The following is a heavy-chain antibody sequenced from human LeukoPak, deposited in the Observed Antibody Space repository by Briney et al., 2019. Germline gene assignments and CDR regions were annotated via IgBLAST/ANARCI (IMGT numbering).Heavy chain of an antibody. CDR2: IYYSGST. CDR1: GGSISSYY. CDR3: ASTRRMTTVTPLREY. Sequence: PSETLSLTCTVSGGSISSYYWSWIRQPPGKGLEWIGYIYYSGSTNYNPSLKSRVTISVDTSKNQSSLKLSSVTAADTAVYYCASTRRMTTVTPLREYWGQGTLVTVSS. V-gene: IGHV4-59*01. D-gene: IGHD4-17*01. J-gene: IGHJ4*02.